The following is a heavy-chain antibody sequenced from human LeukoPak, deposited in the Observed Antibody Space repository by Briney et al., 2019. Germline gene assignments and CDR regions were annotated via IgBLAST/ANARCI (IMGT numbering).Heavy chain of an antibody. CDR3: ARFYDILTGYPYYFDY. D-gene: IGHD3-9*01. V-gene: IGHV1-58*01. CDR1: GFTFTSSA. Sequence: SVKVSCKASGFTFTSSAVQWVRQARGQRLEWIGWIVVGSGNTNYAQKLQGRVTMTTDTSTSTAYMELRSLRSDDTAVYYCARFYDILTGYPYYFDYWGQGTLVTVSS. J-gene: IGHJ4*02. CDR2: IVVGSGNT.